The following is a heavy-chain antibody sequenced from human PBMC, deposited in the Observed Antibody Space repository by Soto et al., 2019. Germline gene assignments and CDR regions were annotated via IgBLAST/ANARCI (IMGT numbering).Heavy chain of an antibody. CDR1: GGTFSSYA. CDR2: IIPIFGTA. J-gene: IGHJ6*02. D-gene: IGHD5-18*01. V-gene: IGHV1-69*01. Sequence: QVQLVQSGAEVKKPGSSVKVSCKASGGTFSSYAISWVRQAPGQGLEWMGGIIPIFGTANYAQKFQGRVTITADEYKRTAYMELSSLRPEDTAVYYCASVDTAMAPHYYYYGMDVWGQGTTVTVSS. CDR3: ASVDTAMAPHYYYYGMDV.